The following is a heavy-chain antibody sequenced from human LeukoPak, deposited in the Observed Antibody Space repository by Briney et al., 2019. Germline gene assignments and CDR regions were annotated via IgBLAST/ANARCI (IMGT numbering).Heavy chain of an antibody. V-gene: IGHV1-69*13. Sequence: GASVKVSYKASGGTFSSYSISWVPHAPGQGLEWMVGIIPIFGTANYAQKFQGRVTITADESTSTAYMELSSLRSEDTGVYYCARVAPTTMVRGVIEYYFDYWGQGTLVTVSS. CDR2: IIPIFGTA. J-gene: IGHJ4*02. CDR1: GGTFSSYS. CDR3: ARVAPTTMVRGVIEYYFDY. D-gene: IGHD3-10*01.